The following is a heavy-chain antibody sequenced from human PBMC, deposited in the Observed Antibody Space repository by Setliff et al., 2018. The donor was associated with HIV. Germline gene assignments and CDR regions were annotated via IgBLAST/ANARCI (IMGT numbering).Heavy chain of an antibody. Sequence: LRLSCAASGFTFSNYAMSWVRQAPGKGLEWVSAILSTGERTFYADSVKGRFTISRDNSKNTVYLQMNSLRAEDTAEYYCAKELAASGLGYFGSWGRGILVTVSS. V-gene: IGHV3-23*01. CDR1: GFTFSNYA. CDR2: ILSTGERT. D-gene: IGHD3-22*01. J-gene: IGHJ4*02. CDR3: AKELAASGLGYFGS.